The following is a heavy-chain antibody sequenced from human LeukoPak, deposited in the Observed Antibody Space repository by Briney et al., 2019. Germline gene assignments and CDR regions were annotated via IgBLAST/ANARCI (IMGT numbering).Heavy chain of an antibody. Sequence: KTSETLSLTCTVSGGSISSGDYYWSWIRQPPGKGLEWIGYICYSGSTYYNPSLKSRVTISVDTSKNQFSLKLSSVTAADTAVYYCARDLLNEGNHLDYWGQGTLVTVSS. CDR1: GGSISSGDYY. V-gene: IGHV4-30-4*01. CDR3: ARDLLNEGNHLDY. CDR2: ICYSGST. J-gene: IGHJ4*02. D-gene: IGHD4-23*01.